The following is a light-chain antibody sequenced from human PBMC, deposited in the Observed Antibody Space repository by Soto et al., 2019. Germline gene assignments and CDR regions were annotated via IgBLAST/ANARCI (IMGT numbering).Light chain of an antibody. CDR1: SSDVGGYNY. CDR3: SSYTTAITLYV. V-gene: IGLV2-14*01. CDR2: DVS. J-gene: IGLJ1*01. Sequence: QSALTQPASVSGSPGQSITLSCTGTSSDVGGYNYVSWYQLHPGRAPKLIIYDVSHRPSGISNRFSGSKSGNTASLTISGLQPEDEADYFCSSYTTAITLYVFGTGTKVTVL.